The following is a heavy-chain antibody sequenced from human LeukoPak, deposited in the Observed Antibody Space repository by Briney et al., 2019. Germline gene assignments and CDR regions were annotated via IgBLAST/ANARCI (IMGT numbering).Heavy chain of an antibody. V-gene: IGHV3-9*01. Sequence: GGSLRLSCAASGFTFDGYAMHWVRQAPGKGLEWVSGISWNSGSIGYADSVKGRFTISRDNAKNSLYLQMNSLRAEDTALYYCVLRPRRDGYNLGYWGQGTLVTVSS. J-gene: IGHJ4*02. D-gene: IGHD5-24*01. CDR3: VLRPRRDGYNLGY. CDR1: GFTFDGYA. CDR2: ISWNSGSI.